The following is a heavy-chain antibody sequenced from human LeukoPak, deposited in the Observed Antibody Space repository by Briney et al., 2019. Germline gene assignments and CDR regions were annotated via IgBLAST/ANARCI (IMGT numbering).Heavy chain of an antibody. CDR2: IYSGGST. CDR3: VRHLPSYDYVCGSYRHDAFDI. CDR1: GFNVSSNY. D-gene: IGHD3-16*02. V-gene: IGHV3-53*01. Sequence: GGSLRLSCAASGFNVSSNYMSWVRQAPGKGLEGVSVIYSGGSTYYADSVTGRFTIYRDNSKNTLYLQMNSLRAEDTAVYYCVRHLPSYDYVCGSYRHDAFDIWGQGTMLTVSS. J-gene: IGHJ3*02.